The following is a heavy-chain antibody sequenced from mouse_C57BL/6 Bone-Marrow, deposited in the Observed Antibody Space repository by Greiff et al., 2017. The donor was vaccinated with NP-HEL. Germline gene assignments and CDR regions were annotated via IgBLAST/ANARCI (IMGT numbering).Heavy chain of an antibody. D-gene: IGHD2-1*01. CDR2: IDPSDSYT. V-gene: IGHV1-50*01. Sequence: QVQLQHPGAELVKPGASVKLSCKASGYTFTSYWMQWVKQRPGQGLEWIGEIDPSDSYTNYNQKFKGKATLTVDTSSSTAYMQLSSLTSEDSAVYYCARESYGNYDAMDYWGQGTSVTVSS. J-gene: IGHJ4*01. CDR3: ARESYGNYDAMDY. CDR1: GYTFTSYW.